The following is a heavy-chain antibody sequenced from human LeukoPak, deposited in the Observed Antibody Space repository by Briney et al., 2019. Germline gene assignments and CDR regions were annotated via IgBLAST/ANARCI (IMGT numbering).Heavy chain of an antibody. J-gene: IGHJ4*02. Sequence: GGSLRLSCAASGFTFSHYGMHWVRQGPSKGLEWVAVIWSDGSNKYHADSVKGRFSISRDNSKNTLYLQMNSLTAEDTAVYYCARDLGGTTVTPGVVDYWGQGTLVTVSS. V-gene: IGHV3-33*01. D-gene: IGHD4-17*01. CDR3: ARDLGGTTVTPGVVDY. CDR2: IWSDGSNK. CDR1: GFTFSHYG.